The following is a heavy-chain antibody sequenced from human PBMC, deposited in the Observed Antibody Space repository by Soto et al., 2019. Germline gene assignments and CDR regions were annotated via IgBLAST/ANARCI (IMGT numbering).Heavy chain of an antibody. V-gene: IGHV3-23*01. CDR1: GFTFSSYA. Sequence: GGSLRLSCAASGFTFSSYAMSWVRQAPGKGLEWVSEVSARGDNTNYADSVKGRFAISRDNSKKTLYLQMNSLRAEDTAVYYCVRDHISIFGVVITYYLASWGKGPLVTV. CDR3: VRDHISIFGVVITYYLAS. D-gene: IGHD3-3*01. CDR2: VSARGDNT. J-gene: IGHJ4*02.